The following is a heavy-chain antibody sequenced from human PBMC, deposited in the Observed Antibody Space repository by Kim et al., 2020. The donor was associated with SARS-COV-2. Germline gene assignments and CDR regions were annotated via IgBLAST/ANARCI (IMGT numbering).Heavy chain of an antibody. CDR1: GFTFSNYW. CDR2: INSDGSWT. CDR3: ARERGGGNEDS. Sequence: GGSLRLSCAASGFTFSNYWMHWVRQVPGKGLAWVSLINSDGSWTNYADSVRGRFTISRDNAKNTVDLQMNGLRAEDTAVYYCARERGGGNEDSWGQGTLVTVSS. J-gene: IGHJ4*02. D-gene: IGHD2-15*01. V-gene: IGHV3-74*01.